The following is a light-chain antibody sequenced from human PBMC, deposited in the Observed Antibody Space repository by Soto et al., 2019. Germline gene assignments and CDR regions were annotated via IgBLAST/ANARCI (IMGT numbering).Light chain of an antibody. V-gene: IGKV1-27*01. CDR2: SAS. CDR3: QQSYNTPS. Sequence: DIQMTQSPSSLSASVGDKVTITSRASEDISHYLAWYKQKPGKVPSLLIFSASKLHSEVPSRFSGSGSGTDFTLTIRSLKPDVAATEYCQQSYNTPSFGQGTKREIK. CDR1: EDISHY. J-gene: IGKJ5*01.